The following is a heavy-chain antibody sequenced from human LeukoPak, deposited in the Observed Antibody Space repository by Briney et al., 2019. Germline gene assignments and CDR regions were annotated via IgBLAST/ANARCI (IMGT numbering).Heavy chain of an antibody. Sequence: SETLSLTCTVSGGSISSTTYYWGWIRQPPGKGLEWIGSMSYRGTTYYNPSLKSRVTISIDTSKNQFSLKLSSVTAADTAVYYCTRGSIAYYYMDVWGKGTTVTISS. CDR1: GGSISSTTYY. CDR3: TRGSIAYYYMDV. D-gene: IGHD3-22*01. V-gene: IGHV4-39*07. CDR2: MSYRGTT. J-gene: IGHJ6*03.